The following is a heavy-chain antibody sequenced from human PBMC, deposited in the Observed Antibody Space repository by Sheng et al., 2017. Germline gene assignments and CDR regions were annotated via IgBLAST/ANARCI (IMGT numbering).Heavy chain of an antibody. Sequence: QVQLVESGGGVVQPERSLRLSCAASGFTFSSYGIHWVRQAPGKGLEWVAVISSDGSNKYYADSVKGRFTISRDNSKNTLYLQMSSLRAEDSAVYYCAKGHSSGWYYFDYWGQGTLVTVSS. D-gene: IGHD6-19*01. CDR2: ISSDGSNK. V-gene: IGHV3-30*18. CDR3: AKGHSSGWYYFDY. J-gene: IGHJ4*02. CDR1: GFTFSSYG.